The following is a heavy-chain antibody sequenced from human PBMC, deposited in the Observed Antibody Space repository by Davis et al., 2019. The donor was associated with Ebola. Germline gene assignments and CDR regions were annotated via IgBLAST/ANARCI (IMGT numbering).Heavy chain of an antibody. J-gene: IGHJ4*02. CDR1: GFTFSHYW. CDR2: IDQDGSDK. D-gene: IGHD7-27*01. CDR3: ARANWGSADY. Sequence: GESLKISCAVSGFTFSHYWMSWVRQAPGKGLEWVANIDQDGSDKYYVDSVKGRFTISRDNTKNSLYLQMNSLRVEDTAGYYCARANWGSADYWGQGTQVTVSS. V-gene: IGHV3-7*01.